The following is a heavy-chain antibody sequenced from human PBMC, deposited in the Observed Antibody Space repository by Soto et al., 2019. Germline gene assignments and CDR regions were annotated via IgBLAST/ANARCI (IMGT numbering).Heavy chain of an antibody. CDR1: GGTFSSYA. V-gene: IGHV1-69*01. D-gene: IGHD6-19*01. Sequence: QVQLVQSGAEVKKPGSSVKVSCKASGGTFSSYAISWVRQAPGQGLEWMGGIIPIFGTANYAQKFQGRVTITADESTSTDYMELSSLRSEDTAVYYCARDLTAVAGLGPFDYWGQGTLVTVSS. CDR2: IIPIFGTA. J-gene: IGHJ4*02. CDR3: ARDLTAVAGLGPFDY.